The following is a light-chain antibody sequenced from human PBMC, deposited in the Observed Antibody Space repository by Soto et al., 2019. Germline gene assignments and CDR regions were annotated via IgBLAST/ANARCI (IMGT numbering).Light chain of an antibody. Sequence: QSALTQPPSASGSPGQSVTISCTGTSSDVGDYNYVSWYQQHPGKAPKLMIYEVNKRPSGVPDRFSGSKSGNTASLTVSGLQAEDEPDYYCSSYAGKGVFGGGTKLTVL. J-gene: IGLJ3*02. CDR2: EVN. CDR1: SSDVGDYNY. CDR3: SSYAGKGV. V-gene: IGLV2-8*01.